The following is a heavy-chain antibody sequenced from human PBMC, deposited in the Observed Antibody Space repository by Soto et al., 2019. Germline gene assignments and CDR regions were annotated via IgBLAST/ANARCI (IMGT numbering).Heavy chain of an antibody. CDR2: IYWDDDK. Sequence: QITLKESGPTRVKPTQTLALTCTFSGFSLTTSGVGVGWIRKTPGKALEWLAVIYWDDDKRYNPSLKNRLTINKDTPKNQVVLIMADMDPVDTATYFCAHRGYMYGNWDHGYFDYWGQGTLVTVSS. V-gene: IGHV2-5*02. D-gene: IGHD5-18*01. CDR3: AHRGYMYGNWDHGYFDY. CDR1: GFSLTTSGVG. J-gene: IGHJ4*02.